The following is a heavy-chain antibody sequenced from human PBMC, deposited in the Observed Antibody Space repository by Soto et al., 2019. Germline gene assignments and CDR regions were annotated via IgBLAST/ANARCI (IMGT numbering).Heavy chain of an antibody. CDR2: IKSKSAGETT. V-gene: IGHV3-15*05. Sequence: GGSLRLSCAASGFSFRTTWMAWVRQAPGKGLEWVGRIKSKSAGETTDYADPVKGRFTISRDDSKDTLYLHMDSLETGDTAVYYCSTGSPFSGSVLDYWGQGTLVTVSS. D-gene: IGHD1-26*01. CDR1: GFSFRTTW. CDR3: STGSPFSGSVLDY. J-gene: IGHJ4*02.